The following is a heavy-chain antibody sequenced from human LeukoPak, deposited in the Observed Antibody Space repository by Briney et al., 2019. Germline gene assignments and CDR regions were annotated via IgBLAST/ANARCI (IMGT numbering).Heavy chain of an antibody. CDR2: ISSSSSYI. Sequence: GGSLRLSCAASGFTFSSYSMNWVRQAPGKGLEWVSSISSSSSYINYADSVKGRFTISRDNAKNSLYLQMNSLRAEDTAVYYCTTSLYYSDSVLYFHWGQGALVTVSS. V-gene: IGHV3-21*01. CDR1: GFTFSSYS. D-gene: IGHD3-22*01. J-gene: IGHJ4*02. CDR3: TTSLYYSDSVLYFH.